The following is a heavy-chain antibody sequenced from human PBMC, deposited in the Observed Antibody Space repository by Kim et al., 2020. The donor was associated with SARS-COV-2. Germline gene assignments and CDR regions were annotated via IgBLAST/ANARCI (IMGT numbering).Heavy chain of an antibody. Sequence: SVKGRHTISRDNSKNMLYLQMNRLRAEDTAVYYCAIDVDAIYYYDDYEGDYWGQGTLVTVSS. J-gene: IGHJ4*02. D-gene: IGHD3-22*01. CDR3: AIDVDAIYYYDDYEGDY. V-gene: IGHV3-23*01.